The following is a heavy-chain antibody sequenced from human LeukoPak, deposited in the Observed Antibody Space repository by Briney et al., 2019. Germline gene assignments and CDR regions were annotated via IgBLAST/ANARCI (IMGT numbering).Heavy chain of an antibody. CDR3: AKDLQYYGSGAPLFDY. J-gene: IGHJ4*02. CDR2: ISYDGSNK. D-gene: IGHD3-10*01. CDR1: GFTFSSYA. Sequence: GGSLSLSCAASGFTFSSYAMHWVRQAPGKGLEWVAVISYDGSNKYYADSVKGRFTISRDNSKNTLYLQMNSLRAEDTAVYYCAKDLQYYGSGAPLFDYWGQGTLVTVSS. V-gene: IGHV3-30-3*01.